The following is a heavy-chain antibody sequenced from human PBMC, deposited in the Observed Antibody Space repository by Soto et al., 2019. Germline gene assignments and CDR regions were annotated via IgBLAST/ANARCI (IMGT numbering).Heavy chain of an antibody. V-gene: IGHV4-30-4*01. Sequence: QVSLQESGPGLVKPSQTLSLSCTVSGDSITDGDYYWIWIRQPPGKDLEWIAYIYYNGIIHYNPSLKSRVTISLDPSKNQFSLTMTSVTDADTAVYSCARGIQEGFDPWGQGTLVTVSS. CDR2: IYYNGII. CDR1: GDSITDGDYY. J-gene: IGHJ5*02. D-gene: IGHD5-18*01. CDR3: ARGIQEGFDP.